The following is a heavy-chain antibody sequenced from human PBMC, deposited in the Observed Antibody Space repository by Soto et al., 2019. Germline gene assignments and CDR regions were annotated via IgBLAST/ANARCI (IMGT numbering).Heavy chain of an antibody. CDR3: ARHQGEGTYLTPNDY. Sequence: QLQLQESGPGLVKPSETLSLICSVSGGSISSSNYYWGWIRQPPGKGLEWIGSMSSSGSTYYNPSLKSRVTVSVDTSKNQFSLKVTSVTAADAAVYFCARHQGEGTYLTPNDYWGQGTQVTVSS. J-gene: IGHJ4*02. CDR2: MSSSGST. D-gene: IGHD3-9*01. CDR1: GGSISSSNYY. V-gene: IGHV4-39*01.